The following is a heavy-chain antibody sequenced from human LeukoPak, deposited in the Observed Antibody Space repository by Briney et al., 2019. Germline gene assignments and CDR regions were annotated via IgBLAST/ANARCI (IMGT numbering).Heavy chain of an antibody. Sequence: SETLSLTCTVSGGSISSGGHYWSWIRQHPGKGLEWIGYIYYSGSTYYNPSLKSRVTISVDTSKNQFSLKLSSVTAADTAVYYCARGTRGDYDYYFDYWGQGTLVTVSS. V-gene: IGHV4-31*03. J-gene: IGHJ4*02. D-gene: IGHD4-17*01. CDR3: ARGTRGDYDYYFDY. CDR1: GGSISSGGHY. CDR2: IYYSGST.